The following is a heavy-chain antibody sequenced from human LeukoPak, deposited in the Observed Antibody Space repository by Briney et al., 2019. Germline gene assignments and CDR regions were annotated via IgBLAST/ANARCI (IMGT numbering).Heavy chain of an antibody. Sequence: PSETLSLTCTVSGGSISSGGYYWSWIRQPPGKGLEWIGYIYHSGSTYYNPSLKSRVTISVDRSKNQFSLKLSSVTAADTAVYYCARGYCSSTSCYSIDYWGQGTLVTVSS. CDR1: GGSISSGGYY. CDR2: IYHSGST. J-gene: IGHJ4*02. V-gene: IGHV4-30-2*01. CDR3: ARGYCSSTSCYSIDY. D-gene: IGHD2-2*01.